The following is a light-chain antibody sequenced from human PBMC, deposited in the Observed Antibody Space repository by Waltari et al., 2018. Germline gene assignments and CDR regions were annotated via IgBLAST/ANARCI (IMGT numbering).Light chain of an antibody. CDR2: DAS. Sequence: EIVLTQSPATLSLSPGERATLPCRASQSVSSYLAWYQQKPGQAPRLLIYDASNRATGIRARLSGSGSGTDFTLTISSLEPEDFAVYYCQQRSNWPRGGYTFGQGTKLEIK. V-gene: IGKV3-11*01. CDR3: QQRSNWPRGGYT. J-gene: IGKJ2*01. CDR1: QSVSSY.